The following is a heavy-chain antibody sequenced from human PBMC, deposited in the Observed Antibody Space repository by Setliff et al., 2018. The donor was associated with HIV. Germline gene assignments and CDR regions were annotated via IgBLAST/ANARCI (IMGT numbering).Heavy chain of an antibody. CDR3: ARDTAELLGLYYYYGMDV. V-gene: IGHV3-48*01. CDR2: ISDTSATI. CDR1: GFTFNTYT. D-gene: IGHD1-26*01. Sequence: GGSLRLSCAASGFTFNTYTMNWVRQAPGKGLEWLSYISDTSATISYADSVKGRFTISRDNAKNSLYLQMNSLRAEDTAVYYCARDTAELLGLYYYYGMDVWGQGTTVTVSS. J-gene: IGHJ6*02.